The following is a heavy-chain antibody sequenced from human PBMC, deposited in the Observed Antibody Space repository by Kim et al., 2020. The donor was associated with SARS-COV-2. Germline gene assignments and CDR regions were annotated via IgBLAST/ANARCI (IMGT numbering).Heavy chain of an antibody. Sequence: SPSLKSRVTISVDTSKNQFSLKLSSVTAADTAVYYCAKLSRGYSYGLSDYWGQGTLVTVSS. D-gene: IGHD5-18*01. CDR3: AKLSRGYSYGLSDY. J-gene: IGHJ4*02. V-gene: IGHV4-34*01.